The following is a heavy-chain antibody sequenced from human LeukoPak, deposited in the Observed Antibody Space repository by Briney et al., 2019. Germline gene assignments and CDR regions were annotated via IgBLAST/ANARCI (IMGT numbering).Heavy chain of an antibody. CDR2: VHNSGST. J-gene: IGHJ4*02. D-gene: IGHD3-22*01. CDR1: SDSINGFY. V-gene: IGHV4-59*01. Sequence: SETLSLTCTVVSDSINGFYWSWLRQPPGGGLEWIRYVHNSGSTNYNPSLKSRVTMAVDTSKNQVSLKLTSVTAADTAVYYCAREFNYYDTTTGYYLHYFDYWGQGTLVTVSS. CDR3: AREFNYYDTTTGYYLHYFDY.